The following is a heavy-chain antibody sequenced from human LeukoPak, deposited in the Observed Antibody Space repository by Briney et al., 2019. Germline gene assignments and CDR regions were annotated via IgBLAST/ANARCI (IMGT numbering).Heavy chain of an antibody. CDR3: ARDPTEPGIDHYYYYYMDV. J-gene: IGHJ6*03. CDR1: GLTISSYS. D-gene: IGHD4-11*01. Sequence: PGGSLRLSCAASGLTISSYSMDWVRQAPGNGLEWVAYISHNGRSIYYADSVKGRFTISRDNGKNSLYLQMHSLTAEDTATYYCARDPTEPGIDHYYYYYMDVWVKGTTVTVPS. V-gene: IGHV3-48*01. CDR2: ISHNGRSI.